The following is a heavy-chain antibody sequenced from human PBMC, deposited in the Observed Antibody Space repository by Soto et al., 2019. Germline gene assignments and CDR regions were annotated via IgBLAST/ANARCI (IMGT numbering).Heavy chain of an antibody. CDR1: GFSVSTNY. CDR3: AKISGSHFDY. J-gene: IGHJ4*02. D-gene: IGHD1-26*01. CDR2: IYSDGTT. V-gene: IGHV3-53*01. Sequence: GGSLRLSCAASGFSVSTNYMSWVRQAPGKGLEWVSLIYSDGTTYYADSVKGRSTISRDSSKNTLYLQMDNLRAEDTAKYYCAKISGSHFDYWGQGTPVTVSS.